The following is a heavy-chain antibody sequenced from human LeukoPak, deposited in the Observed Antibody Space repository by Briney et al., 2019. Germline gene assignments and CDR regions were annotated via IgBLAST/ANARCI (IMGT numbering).Heavy chain of an antibody. CDR1: GFSFSAYW. Sequence: GGSLRLSCAASGFSFSAYWMHWVRQAPGKGLVWVSRINNEGSGTDYADAVKGRFTISRVNVENTLYLQMNSLGADDTAMYYCVRYDVEARRFDYWGQGTLVTVSS. CDR2: INNEGSGT. D-gene: IGHD1-1*01. CDR3: VRYDVEARRFDY. J-gene: IGHJ4*02. V-gene: IGHV3-74*01.